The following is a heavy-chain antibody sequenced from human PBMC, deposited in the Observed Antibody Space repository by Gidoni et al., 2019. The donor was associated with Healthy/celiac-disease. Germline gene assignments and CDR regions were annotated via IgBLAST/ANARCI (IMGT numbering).Heavy chain of an antibody. J-gene: IGHJ6*02. CDR3: ARESRVYYYYYGMDV. CDR2: IIPIFGTA. V-gene: IGHV1-69*01. Sequence: QVQLVQSGAEVKKPGSSVKVSCKASGGTFSSYAISWVRQAPGQGLECMGGIIPIFGTANYAEKVKGRVTSTADESTSTAYMELSSLRSEDTAGYYCARESRVYYYYYGMDVWGQGTTVTVSS. CDR1: GGTFSSYA.